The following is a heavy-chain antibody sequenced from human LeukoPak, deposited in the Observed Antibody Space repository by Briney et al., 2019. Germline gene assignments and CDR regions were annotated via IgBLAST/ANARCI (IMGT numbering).Heavy chain of an antibody. CDR1: GGSISSYY. CDR3: ARGPYYDFWSGYPNSPFDY. D-gene: IGHD3-3*01. V-gene: IGHV4-4*07. J-gene: IGHJ4*02. Sequence: SETLSLTCTVSGGSISSYYWSWIRQPAGKGLEWIGRIYTSGSTNYNPSLKSRVTMSVDTSKNQFSLKLSSVTAADTAVYYCARGPYYDFWSGYPNSPFDYWGQGTLVTVSS. CDR2: IYTSGST.